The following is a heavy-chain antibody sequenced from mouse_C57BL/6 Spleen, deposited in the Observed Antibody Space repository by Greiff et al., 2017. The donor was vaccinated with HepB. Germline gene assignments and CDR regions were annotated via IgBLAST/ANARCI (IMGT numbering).Heavy chain of an antibody. Sequence: EVMLVESGGGLVKPGGSLKLSCAASGFTFSDYGMHWVRQAPEKGLEWVAYISSGSSTIYYADTGKGRFTISRDNAKNTLFLQMTSLSSEDTAMYYCAGGYFYFDYWGQGTTLTVSS. D-gene: IGHD3-2*02. CDR1: GFTFSDYG. J-gene: IGHJ2*01. V-gene: IGHV5-17*01. CDR2: ISSGSSTI. CDR3: AGGYFYFDY.